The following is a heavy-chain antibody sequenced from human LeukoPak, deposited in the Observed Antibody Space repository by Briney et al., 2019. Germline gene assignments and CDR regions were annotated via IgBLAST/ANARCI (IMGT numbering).Heavy chain of an antibody. CDR2: ISWNSGSI. Sequence: GRSLRLSCAASGFTFDDYAMHWVRQAPGKGLEWVSGISWNSGSIGYADSVKGRFTISRDNSKNTLYLQMNSLRAEGTAVYYCAKGSHFDYWGQGTLVTVSS. CDR3: AKGSHFDY. CDR1: GFTFDDYA. J-gene: IGHJ4*02. V-gene: IGHV3-9*01.